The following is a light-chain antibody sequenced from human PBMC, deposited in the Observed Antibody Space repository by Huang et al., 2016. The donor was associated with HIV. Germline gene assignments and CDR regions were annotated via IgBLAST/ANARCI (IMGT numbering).Light chain of an antibody. CDR1: QSLLHSNGYNY. Sequence: DIVMTQSPLSLPVTPGEPASISCRSSQSLLHSNGYNYLDWYVQKPGQSPQLLIYLCYNRASGVPDRFACSGSGTDCTLKISRVEAEDVGVYYCMQALQTPRTFGQGTRLEIK. CDR2: LCY. V-gene: IGKV2-28*01. CDR3: MQALQTPRT. J-gene: IGKJ5*01.